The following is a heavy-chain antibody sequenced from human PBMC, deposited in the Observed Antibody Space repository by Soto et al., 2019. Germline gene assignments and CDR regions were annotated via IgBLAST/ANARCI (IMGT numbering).Heavy chain of an antibody. D-gene: IGHD5-18*01. CDR1: GYSLTSYW. CDR2: IYPGDSDT. Sequence: ESLKISFKGAGYSLTSYWIGWVRQIPGKGLEWMGIIYPGDSDTRYSPSFQGQVTISADKSISTAYLQWSSLKASDTAMYYCASSGYSYGYHYFDYWGQGTLVTVSS. V-gene: IGHV5-51*01. J-gene: IGHJ4*02. CDR3: ASSGYSYGYHYFDY.